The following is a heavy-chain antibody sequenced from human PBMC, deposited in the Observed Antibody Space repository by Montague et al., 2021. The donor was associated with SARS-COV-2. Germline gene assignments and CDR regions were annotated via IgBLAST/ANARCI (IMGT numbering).Heavy chain of an antibody. CDR1: GFSLSTSGVG. V-gene: IGHV2-5*02. D-gene: IGHD3-9*01. CDR3: AHKTGLRYFDWLFQANPTGGYFDL. J-gene: IGHJ2*01. Sequence: PALVKPTQTLTLTCTFSGFSLSTSGVGVGWIRQPSGKALEWLALIYWDDDKRYSPSLKSRLTITKDTSKNQVVLTMTNMDPVDTATYYCAHKTGLRYFDWLFQANPTGGYFDLWGRGTLVTVSS. CDR2: IYWDDDK.